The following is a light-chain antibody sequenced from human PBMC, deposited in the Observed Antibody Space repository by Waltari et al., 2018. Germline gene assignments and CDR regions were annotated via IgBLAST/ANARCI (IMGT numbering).Light chain of an antibody. CDR2: WAS. J-gene: IGKJ5*01. Sequence: DIVMTQSPDSLAVSLGERATLNCKSSQSVLYRSDNKNYLGWYQQKPGLPPKLLIYWASTRESGVPDRFSGSGSGTDFTLTISSLQAEDVAVYYCQQYYSSPVTFGQGTRLEIK. CDR1: QSVLYRSDNKNY. V-gene: IGKV4-1*01. CDR3: QQYYSSPVT.